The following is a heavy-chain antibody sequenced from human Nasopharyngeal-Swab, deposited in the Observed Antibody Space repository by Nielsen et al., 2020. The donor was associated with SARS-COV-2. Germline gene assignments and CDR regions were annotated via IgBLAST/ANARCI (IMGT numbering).Heavy chain of an antibody. CDR1: GITVSSNY. CDR3: ARDLSKLRFDY. Sequence: GESLKISCAASGITVSSNYMSWVRQAPGKGLEWVSVIYSGGSTYYADSVKGRFTISRDNSKNTLYLQMNSLRAEDTAVYYCARDLSKLRFDYWGQGTLVTVSS. J-gene: IGHJ4*02. CDR2: IYSGGST. V-gene: IGHV3-66*01. D-gene: IGHD4-11*01.